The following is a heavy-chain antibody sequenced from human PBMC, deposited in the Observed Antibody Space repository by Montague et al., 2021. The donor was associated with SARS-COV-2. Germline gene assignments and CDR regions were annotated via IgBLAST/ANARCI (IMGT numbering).Heavy chain of an antibody. D-gene: IGHD2-21*01. CDR1: GDSITNNYY. V-gene: IGHV4-38-2*02. CDR2: IYHSGTT. CDR3: ARRHIVASNRAFDY. Sequence: SETLSLTCTVSGDSITNNYYWGWIRQPPGEGLEWIGTIYHSGTTYYNPSLKSRATISVDTSNNQFSLKLTSVTAADTAVYYCARRHIVASNRAFDYWGQGTLVTVSS. J-gene: IGHJ4*02.